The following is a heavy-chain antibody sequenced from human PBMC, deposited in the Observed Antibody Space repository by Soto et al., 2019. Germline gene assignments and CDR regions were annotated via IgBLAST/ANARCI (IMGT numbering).Heavy chain of an antibody. CDR1: GFTFSSYA. D-gene: IGHD2-15*01. J-gene: IGHJ5*02. Sequence: QVQLVESRGGVVQPGRSLRLSCAASGFTFSSYAMHWVRQAPGKGLEWVAVISYDGSNKYYADSVKGRFTISRDNSKNTLYLQMNSLRAEDTAVYYCARDLGYCSGGSCYNWFDPWGQGTLVTVSS. CDR2: ISYDGSNK. CDR3: ARDLGYCSGGSCYNWFDP. V-gene: IGHV3-30-3*01.